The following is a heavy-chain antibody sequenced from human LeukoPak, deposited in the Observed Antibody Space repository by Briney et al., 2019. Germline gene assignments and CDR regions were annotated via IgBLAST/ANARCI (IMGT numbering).Heavy chain of an antibody. Sequence: SETLSLTCTVSGGSISSYYWSWIRQPPGKGLEWIGYIYYSGSTNYNPSLKGRVTISVDTSKNQFSLKLSSVTAADTAVYYCARHREADYGDPYYYYYYGMDVWGQGTTVTVSS. D-gene: IGHD4-17*01. V-gene: IGHV4-59*08. J-gene: IGHJ6*02. CDR1: GGSISSYY. CDR2: IYYSGST. CDR3: ARHREADYGDPYYYYYYGMDV.